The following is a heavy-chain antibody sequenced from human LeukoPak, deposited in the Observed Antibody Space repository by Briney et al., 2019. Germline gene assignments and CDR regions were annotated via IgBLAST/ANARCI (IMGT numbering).Heavy chain of an antibody. CDR1: GFTVSSNY. CDR2: INGDGRNI. V-gene: IGHV3-74*01. Sequence: PGGSLRLSCAASGFTVSSNYMSWVRQDPRKGLVWVSRINGDGRNINYADSVRGRFTISRDNAKNTLYLQMNTLRVEDTAVYYCATFDYFGSGGLFDCWGQGTLVTVSS. CDR3: ATFDYFGSGGLFDC. J-gene: IGHJ4*02. D-gene: IGHD3-10*01.